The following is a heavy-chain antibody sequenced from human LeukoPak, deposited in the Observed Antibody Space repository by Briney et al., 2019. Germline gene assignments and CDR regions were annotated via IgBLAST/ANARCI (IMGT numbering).Heavy chain of an antibody. D-gene: IGHD1-14*01. CDR2: ISAYNGNT. Sequence: ASVKVFCKASGYTFSTYTISWVRQAPGQGLEWLGWISAYNGNTYYAQRLQGRVTMTTDTSTTTAYMELKSLTSDDTAVYFCARGPHHFYGMDVWGQGTTVTVSS. CDR3: ARGPHHFYGMDV. J-gene: IGHJ6*02. V-gene: IGHV1-18*04. CDR1: GYTFSTYT.